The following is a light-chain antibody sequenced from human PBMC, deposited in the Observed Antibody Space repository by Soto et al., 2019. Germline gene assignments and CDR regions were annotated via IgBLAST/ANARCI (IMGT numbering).Light chain of an antibody. V-gene: IGLV1-40*01. Sequence: QSVLTQPPSVSGAPGQRVTISCTGSSSNIGAGYDVHWYQQLPGTAPKLLIYGNNNRPSGVPDRFSGSKSGTSASLAITGLQAEDEADYYCHSYDSSLSGSVVFGGGTKVTVL. CDR2: GNN. CDR1: SSNIGAGYD. CDR3: HSYDSSLSGSVV. J-gene: IGLJ2*01.